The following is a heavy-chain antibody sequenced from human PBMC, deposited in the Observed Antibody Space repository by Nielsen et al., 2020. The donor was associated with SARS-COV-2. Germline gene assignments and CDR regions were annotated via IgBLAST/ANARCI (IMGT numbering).Heavy chain of an antibody. CDR2: IIPIFGTA. J-gene: IGHJ4*02. D-gene: IGHD3-22*01. CDR1: GGTFSSYA. CDR3: ARGSTMIVVVITDPHLFDY. Sequence: SVKVSCKASGGTFSSYAISWVRQAPGQGLEWMGGIIPIFGTANYAQKFQGRVTITADESTSPAYMELSSLRSEDTAVYYCARGSTMIVVVITDPHLFDYWGQGTLVTVSS. V-gene: IGHV1-69*13.